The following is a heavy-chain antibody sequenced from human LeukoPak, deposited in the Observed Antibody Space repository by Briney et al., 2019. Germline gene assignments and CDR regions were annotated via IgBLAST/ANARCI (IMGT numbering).Heavy chain of an antibody. J-gene: IGHJ6*03. CDR3: ARGGYSYGYYYYYYMDV. CDR2: INHSGST. V-gene: IGHV4-34*01. Sequence: PSETLSLTCAVYGGSFSGYYWSWIRQPPGKGLEWIGEINHSGSTNYNPSLKSRVTISVDTSKNQFSLTLSSVTAADTAVYYCARGGYSYGYYYYYYMDVWGKGTTVTVSS. CDR1: GGSFSGYY. D-gene: IGHD5-18*01.